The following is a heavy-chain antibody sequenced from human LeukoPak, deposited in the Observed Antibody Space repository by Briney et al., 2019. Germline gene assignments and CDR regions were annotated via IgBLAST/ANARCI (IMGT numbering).Heavy chain of an antibody. J-gene: IGHJ4*02. CDR3: ARGSLGAKSFFDC. CDR1: GYTFTSYG. V-gene: IGHV1-18*01. CDR2: ISAYNGNT. Sequence: ASVKVSCKASGYTFTSYGISWVRQAPGQGLEWMGWISAYNGNTNYAQKLQGRVTITADKSTSTAYMELSSLRSEDTAVYYCARGSLGAKSFFDCWGQGTLVTVSS.